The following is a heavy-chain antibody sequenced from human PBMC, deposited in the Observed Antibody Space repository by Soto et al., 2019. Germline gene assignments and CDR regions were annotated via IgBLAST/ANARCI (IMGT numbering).Heavy chain of an antibody. CDR1: GGSISSYY. Sequence: PSETLSLTCSVSGGSISSYYWSWIRRPPGKGLEWIAYIYYSGSTSYNPSLKSRVSISLDTSKNQFSLKLSSVTAADTAVYYCARTYDGSGPNSGGYGFDIWGQGTMVT. V-gene: IGHV4-59*01. CDR2: IYYSGST. D-gene: IGHD3-22*01. CDR3: ARTYDGSGPNSGGYGFDI. J-gene: IGHJ3*02.